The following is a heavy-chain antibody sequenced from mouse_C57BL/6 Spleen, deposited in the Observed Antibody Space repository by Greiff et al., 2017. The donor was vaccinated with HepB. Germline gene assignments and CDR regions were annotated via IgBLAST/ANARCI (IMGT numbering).Heavy chain of an antibody. CDR2: ISDGGSYT. V-gene: IGHV5-4*01. CDR3: ARVPGYGSSYWYFDV. J-gene: IGHJ1*03. D-gene: IGHD1-1*01. CDR1: GFTFSSYA. Sequence: EVHLVESGGGLVKPGGSLKLSCAASGFTFSSYAMSWVRQTPEKRLEWVATISDGGSYTYYPDNVKGRFTISRDNAKNNLYLQMSHLKSEDTAMYYCARVPGYGSSYWYFDVWGTGTTVTVSS.